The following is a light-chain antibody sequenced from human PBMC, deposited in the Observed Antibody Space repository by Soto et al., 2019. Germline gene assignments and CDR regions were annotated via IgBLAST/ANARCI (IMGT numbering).Light chain of an antibody. Sequence: EIVMTQSPGTLSVSPGERATLSCRASQSVSNKLAWYQHKPGQAPRLLIFDASTRASGIPAMISGSGSGTEFTLTISSLQSEDVAVYYCQQYSNWPPATFGGGTKVEIK. CDR1: QSVSNK. J-gene: IGKJ4*01. CDR2: DAS. CDR3: QQYSNWPPAT. V-gene: IGKV3-15*01.